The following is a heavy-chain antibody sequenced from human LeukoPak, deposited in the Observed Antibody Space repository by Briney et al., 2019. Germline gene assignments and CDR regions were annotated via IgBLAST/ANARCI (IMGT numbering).Heavy chain of an antibody. CDR2: INPNSGGT. V-gene: IGHV1-2*02. J-gene: IGHJ4*02. Sequence: ASVKVSCKASGYTFTAYYMHWVRQAPGQGPEWMGWINPNSGGTNYAQKFQGRVTMTRDTSICTAYMELSRLRSDDMAVYYCARDHDDSGYPLDYWGQGTLVTVSP. CDR1: GYTFTAYY. CDR3: ARDHDDSGYPLDY. D-gene: IGHD3-22*01.